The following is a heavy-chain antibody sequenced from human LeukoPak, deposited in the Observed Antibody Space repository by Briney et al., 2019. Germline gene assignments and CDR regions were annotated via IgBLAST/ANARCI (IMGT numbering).Heavy chain of an antibody. J-gene: IGHJ4*02. Sequence: ASVKVSCKASGYNFNSYGIGWVRQAPGQGLEWMGWTNPHSGGTNYAQKFQGRVTMTRDTSTSTAYMELRRLRAEDTAVYYCARAVTYYYGSGRPAHFDYWGQGTLVTVSS. CDR3: ARAVTYYYGSGRPAHFDY. D-gene: IGHD3-10*01. CDR2: TNPHSGGT. CDR1: GYNFNSYG. V-gene: IGHV1-2*02.